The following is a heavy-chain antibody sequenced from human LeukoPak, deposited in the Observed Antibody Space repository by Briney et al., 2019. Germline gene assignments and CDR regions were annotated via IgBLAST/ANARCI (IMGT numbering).Heavy chain of an antibody. CDR2: IYYGGHT. J-gene: IGHJ4*02. V-gene: IGHV4-39*01. Sequence: PSETLSLTCTVSGGSISSNNYYWGWIRQPPGKGLEWIGSIYYGGHTYYNPSLKSRVTISVDTSKNQFSLKLSSVTAADTAIYYCQSRFLEWLLDYWGQGTLVTVSS. CDR3: QSRFLEWLLDY. CDR1: GGSISSNNYY. D-gene: IGHD3-3*01.